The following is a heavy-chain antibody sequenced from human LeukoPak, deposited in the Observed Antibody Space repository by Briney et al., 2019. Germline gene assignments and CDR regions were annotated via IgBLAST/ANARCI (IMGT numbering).Heavy chain of an antibody. J-gene: IGHJ5*01. D-gene: IGHD6-19*01. V-gene: IGHV3-23*01. Sequence: GGSLRLSCAASGFTFSGYAMSWVRQAPGKGLEWVSSISASGGDTYYADSVKGRFTIYRDNSRNTLYLQLHSLRAEDTAIYYCARAGANWFDSWGQGSLVTVSS. CDR2: ISASGGDT. CDR1: GFTFSGYA. CDR3: ARAGANWFDS.